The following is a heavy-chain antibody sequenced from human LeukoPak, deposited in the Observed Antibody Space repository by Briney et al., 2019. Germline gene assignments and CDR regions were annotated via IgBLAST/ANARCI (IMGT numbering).Heavy chain of an antibody. D-gene: IGHD4-17*01. V-gene: IGHV3-21*01. Sequence: KSGGSLRLSCAASGFTFSSYSMNWVRQAPGKGLEWVSSISSSSSYIYYADSVKGRFTISRDNAKNSLYLQMNSLRAEDTAVYYCASLTTTVITYDAFDIWGQGTMVTVSS. CDR1: GFTFSSYS. J-gene: IGHJ3*02. CDR3: ASLTTTVITYDAFDI. CDR2: ISSSSSYI.